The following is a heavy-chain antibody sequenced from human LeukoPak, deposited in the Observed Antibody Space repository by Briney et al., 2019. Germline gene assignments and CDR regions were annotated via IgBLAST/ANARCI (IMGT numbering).Heavy chain of an antibody. Sequence: SETLSLTCTVSGGSISTYFWSWIRQPAGKGLEWIGRLYTSGSTNYNPSLKSRLTMSADTSKNQFSLNLRSVTAADMAIYYCARDRVDSSGYYYYYGIDVWGQGTAVTVSS. V-gene: IGHV4-4*07. CDR1: GGSISTYF. J-gene: IGHJ6*02. CDR2: LYTSGST. D-gene: IGHD3-22*01. CDR3: ARDRVDSSGYYYYYGIDV.